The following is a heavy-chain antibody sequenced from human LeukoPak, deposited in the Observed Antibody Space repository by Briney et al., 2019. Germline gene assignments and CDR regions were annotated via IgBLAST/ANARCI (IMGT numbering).Heavy chain of an antibody. J-gene: IGHJ4*02. CDR2: IKQDGSAN. CDR3: VRYLAGHSSSWSDDY. D-gene: IGHD6-13*01. V-gene: IGHV3-7*01. CDR1: GFTFSDYW. Sequence: GGSLRLSCAASGFTFSDYWMSWVRQAPGKGLEWVANIKQDGSANYYVDSVKGRFTISRDNAKNSLYLQMNSLRAEDTAVYYCVRYLAGHSSSWSDDYWGQGTLVTVSS.